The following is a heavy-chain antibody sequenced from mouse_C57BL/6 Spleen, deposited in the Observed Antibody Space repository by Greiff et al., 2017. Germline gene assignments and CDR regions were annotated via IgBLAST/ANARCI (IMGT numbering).Heavy chain of an antibody. CDR1: GYTFTGYT. V-gene: IGHV1-62-2*01. J-gene: IGHJ4*01. CDR2: FYPGGGSI. Sequence: QVQLQQSGAELVKPGSSVKLSCKASGYTFTGYTIHWVKQRSGQGLEWIGWFYPGGGSIQYNEKFKDKATLTADKSSSTVDMQLSRMTSEDSAVXLCERHVSHYYGTPSNAMDYWGQGTSVTVSS. D-gene: IGHD1-1*01. CDR3: ERHVSHYYGTPSNAMDY.